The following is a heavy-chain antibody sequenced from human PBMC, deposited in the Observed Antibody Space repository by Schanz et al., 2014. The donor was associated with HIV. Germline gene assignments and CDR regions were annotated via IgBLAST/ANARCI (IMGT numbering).Heavy chain of an antibody. D-gene: IGHD3-10*01. J-gene: IGHJ4*02. Sequence: QVQLVQSGTEVKKPGASVKVSCKTSGYTFITYGISWVRQAPGQGLEWLGWISGYNGNTKYAERLQGRVTVTKDTSTTTAYMELRSLRSDDTAVYYCARGRYYGSEFDYWGQGTLVTVSS. CDR2: ISGYNGNT. CDR3: ARGRYYGSEFDY. CDR1: GYTFITYG. V-gene: IGHV1-18*01.